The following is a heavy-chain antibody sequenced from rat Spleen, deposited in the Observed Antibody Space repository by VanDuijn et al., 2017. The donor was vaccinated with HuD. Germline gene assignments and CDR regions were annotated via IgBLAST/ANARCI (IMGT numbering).Heavy chain of an antibody. CDR3: ARQATTVPSYFDY. CDR2: ISYGDSFGHSST. J-gene: IGHJ2*01. Sequence: EVQLVESDGGLVQPGRSLKLSCAASGFTFSDYYMAWVRQAPTKGLEWVATISYGDSFGHSSTYYRDSVKGRFTISRDNAKSTLSLQVDSLRSEDTTTYYCARQATTVPSYFDYWGQGVMVTVSS. D-gene: IGHD1-1*01. CDR1: GFTFSDYY. V-gene: IGHV5-29*01.